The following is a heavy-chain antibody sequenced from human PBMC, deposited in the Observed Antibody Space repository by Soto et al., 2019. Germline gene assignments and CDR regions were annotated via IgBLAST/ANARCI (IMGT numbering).Heavy chain of an antibody. D-gene: IGHD6-19*01. J-gene: IGHJ4*02. CDR2: INPSGGST. V-gene: IGHV1-46*01. CDR3: ARAVAVAADFDY. CDR1: GYTFTTYY. Sequence: ASVKVSFKASGYTFTTYYMHWVRQAPGQGLEWMGIINPSGGSTSYAQKFQGRVTMTRDTSTSTVYMELSSLRSEDTAVYYCARAVAVAADFDYWGQGTLVTVSS.